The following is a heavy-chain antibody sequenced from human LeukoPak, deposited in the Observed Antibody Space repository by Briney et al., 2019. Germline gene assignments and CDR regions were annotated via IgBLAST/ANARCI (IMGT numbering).Heavy chain of an antibody. CDR3: ATPAYCGGDCYLDSDAFDI. V-gene: IGHV1-69*05. CDR1: GGTFSSYA. CDR2: IIPIFGTA. Sequence: SVNVSCKASGGTFSSYAISWVRQAPGQGLEWMGGIIPIFGTANYAQKFQGRVTITTDEYTSTAYMELSSLRSEDTAVYYCATPAYCGGDCYLDSDAFDIWGQGTMVTVSS. D-gene: IGHD2-21*02. J-gene: IGHJ3*02.